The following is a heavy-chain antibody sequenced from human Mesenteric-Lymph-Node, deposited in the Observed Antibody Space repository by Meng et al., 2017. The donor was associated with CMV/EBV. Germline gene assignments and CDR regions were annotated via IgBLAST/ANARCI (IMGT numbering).Heavy chain of an antibody. CDR1: GFTCSSDA. CDR3: ARDPGRDY. CDR2: ISYDGSNK. Sequence: LRISCAASGFTCSSDAMHWVRQAPGKGLEWVAVISYDGSNKYYADSVKGRFTISRDNSKNTLYLQMNSLRAEDTAVYYCARDPGRDYWGQGTLVTVSS. V-gene: IGHV3-30*04. J-gene: IGHJ4*02.